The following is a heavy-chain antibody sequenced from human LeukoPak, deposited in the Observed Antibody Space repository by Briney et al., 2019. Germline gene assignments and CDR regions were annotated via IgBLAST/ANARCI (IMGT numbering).Heavy chain of an antibody. CDR2: INTNTGNP. D-gene: IGHD6-13*01. CDR3: AREAAADRVRYYYYYMDV. Sequence: ASVKVSCKASGYTFTSYAMNWVRQAPGQGLEWMGWINTNTGNPTYAQGFTGRFVFSLDTSVSTAYLQISSLKAEDTAVYYCAREAAADRVRYYYYYMDVWGKGTTVTVSS. V-gene: IGHV7-4-1*02. J-gene: IGHJ6*03. CDR1: GYTFTSYA.